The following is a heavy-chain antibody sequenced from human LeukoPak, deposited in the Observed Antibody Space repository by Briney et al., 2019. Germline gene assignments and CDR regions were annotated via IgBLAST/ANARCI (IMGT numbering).Heavy chain of an antibody. V-gene: IGHV4-61*01. D-gene: IGHD6-13*01. Sequence: SETLSLTCTGSGGSVSSGSYYWSWIRQPPGKGLEWIGYIYYSGSTNYNPSLKSRVTISVDTSKNQFSLKLSSVTAADTAAYYCARVGYSSSWYYFDYWGQGTLVTVSS. CDR2: IYYSGST. J-gene: IGHJ4*02. CDR3: ARVGYSSSWYYFDY. CDR1: GGSVSSGSYY.